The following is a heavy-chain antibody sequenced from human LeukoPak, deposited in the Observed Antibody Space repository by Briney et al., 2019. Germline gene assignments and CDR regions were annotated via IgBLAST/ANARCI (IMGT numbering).Heavy chain of an antibody. CDR3: ARAYSSSWYFNWFDP. CDR2: IYYSGST. V-gene: IGHV4-59*08. D-gene: IGHD6-13*01. Sequence: SETLSLTCTVSGGSISSYYWSWIRQPPGKGLEWIGYIYYSGSTNYNPSLKSRVTISLDTANNQFSLKLSSVTAADTAVYYCARAYSSSWYFNWFDPWGQGTLVTVSS. J-gene: IGHJ5*02. CDR1: GGSISSYY.